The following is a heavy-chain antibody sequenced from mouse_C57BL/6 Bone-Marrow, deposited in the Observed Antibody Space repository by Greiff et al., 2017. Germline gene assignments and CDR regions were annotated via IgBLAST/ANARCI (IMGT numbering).Heavy chain of an antibody. D-gene: IGHD2-4*01. CDR3: ARAYDYDVGFDY. J-gene: IGHJ2*01. CDR1: GYTFTDYY. CDR2: INPNNGGT. Sequence: VQLQQSGPELVKPGASVKISCKASGYTFTDYYMNWVKQSHGKSLEWIGDINPNNGGTSYNQKFKGKATLTVDKSSSTAYMELRSLTSEDSAVYYCARAYDYDVGFDYWGQGTTLTVSS. V-gene: IGHV1-26*01.